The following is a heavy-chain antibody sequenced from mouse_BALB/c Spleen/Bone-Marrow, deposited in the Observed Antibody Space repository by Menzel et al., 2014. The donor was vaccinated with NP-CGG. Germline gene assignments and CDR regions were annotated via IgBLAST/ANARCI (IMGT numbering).Heavy chain of an antibody. J-gene: IGHJ1*01. Sequence: VQLPQPGTVLARPGASVKMSCKASGYSFTNYWLHWVKQRPGQGLEWIGAIYPGNSDTSYNQKFKGKAKLTAVTSASTAYMELSSLTNEDSAVYYCTRFGSSYDWYIEVWGAGTTVTVSS. D-gene: IGHD1-1*01. CDR2: IYPGNSDT. V-gene: IGHV1-5*01. CDR1: GYSFTNYW. CDR3: TRFGSSYDWYIEV.